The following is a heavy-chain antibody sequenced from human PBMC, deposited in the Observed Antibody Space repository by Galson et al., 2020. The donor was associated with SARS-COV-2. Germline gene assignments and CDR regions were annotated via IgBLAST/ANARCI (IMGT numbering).Heavy chain of an antibody. CDR2: ISYDGTYT. CDR3: ARDRLVGSTDLYSAFDI. V-gene: IGHV3-30*03. J-gene: IGHJ3*02. CDR1: GFTFSRHG. Sequence: GGSLRLSSGASGFTFSRHGMHWVRQAPGKGLEWVAVISYDGTYTYYADSVQGRFTISRDNSKNTLFLQMNSLRDDDTAVYSCARDRLVGSTDLYSAFDIWGQGTMVTVSS. D-gene: IGHD3-9*01.